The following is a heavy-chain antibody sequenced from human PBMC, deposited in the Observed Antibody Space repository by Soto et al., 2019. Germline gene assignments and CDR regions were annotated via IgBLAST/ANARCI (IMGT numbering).Heavy chain of an antibody. V-gene: IGHV3-33*01. D-gene: IGHD6-13*01. Sequence: GGSLRVSCAASGFTFISYGMHWVRQAPGKGLEWVAVIWYDGSNKYYADSVKGRFTISRDNSKNTLYLQMNSLRAEDTAVYYCARDQGSSSWPYYYYGMDVWGQGTTVTVSS. CDR2: IWYDGSNK. J-gene: IGHJ6*02. CDR3: ARDQGSSSWPYYYYGMDV. CDR1: GFTFISYG.